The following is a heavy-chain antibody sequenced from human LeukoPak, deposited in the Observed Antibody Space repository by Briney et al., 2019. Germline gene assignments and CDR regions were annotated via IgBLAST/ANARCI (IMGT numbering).Heavy chain of an antibody. CDR3: VKGVGGAANYYYMDV. V-gene: IGHV3-74*01. CDR2: INGDGRNI. J-gene: IGHJ6*03. Sequence: GGSLRLSCVASGFTFSSYWMHWVRQDPRKGLVWVSRINGDGRNINYADSVRGRFTISRDNSKNALYLQMNSLRPEETAVYYCVKGVGGAANYYYMDVWGKGTTVTVSS. CDR1: GFTFSSYW. D-gene: IGHD3-16*01.